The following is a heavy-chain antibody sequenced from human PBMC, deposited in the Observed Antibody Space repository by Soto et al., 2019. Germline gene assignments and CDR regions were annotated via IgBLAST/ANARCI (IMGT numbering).Heavy chain of an antibody. Sequence: SVKVSCKASGGTFSSYAISWVRQAPGQGLEWMGGIIPIFGTANYAQKFQGRVTITADESTSTAYMELSSLRSEDTAVYYCARVRTNYDILTGYYPFDYWGQGTLVTVSS. D-gene: IGHD3-9*01. CDR1: GGTFSSYA. V-gene: IGHV1-69*13. CDR2: IIPIFGTA. CDR3: ARVRTNYDILTGYYPFDY. J-gene: IGHJ4*02.